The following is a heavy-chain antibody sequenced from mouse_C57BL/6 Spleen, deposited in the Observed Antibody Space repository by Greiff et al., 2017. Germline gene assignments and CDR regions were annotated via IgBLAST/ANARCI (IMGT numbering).Heavy chain of an antibody. J-gene: IGHJ4*01. CDR3: ARSDDWDYAMDY. CDR1: GYAFSSSW. V-gene: IGHV1-82*01. Sequence: QVHVKQSGPELVKPGASVKISCKASGYAFSSSWMNWVKQRPGKGLAWIGRIYPGDGDTNYNGKFKGKATLTADKSSSTAYMQLSRLTSEYSAFYFCARSDDWDYAMDYWGQGTSVTVSS. CDR2: IYPGDGDT. D-gene: IGHD4-1*01.